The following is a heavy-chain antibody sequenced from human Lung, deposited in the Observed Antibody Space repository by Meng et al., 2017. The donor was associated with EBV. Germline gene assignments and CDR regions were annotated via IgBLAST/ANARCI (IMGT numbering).Heavy chain of an antibody. D-gene: IGHD5-24*01. Sequence: QVQVGQSGAEVKKPGASMKVSCKASGYTFTSYYIHWVRQASGQGLEWMGVINPSGGSTTYSQKFQGRLTMTRDTSTSAVYMELSSLRSEDTAIYYCARSPLDGYNYHFDYWGQGTLVTVSS. J-gene: IGHJ4*02. CDR3: ARSPLDGYNYHFDY. CDR2: INPSGGST. V-gene: IGHV1-46*01. CDR1: GYTFTSYY.